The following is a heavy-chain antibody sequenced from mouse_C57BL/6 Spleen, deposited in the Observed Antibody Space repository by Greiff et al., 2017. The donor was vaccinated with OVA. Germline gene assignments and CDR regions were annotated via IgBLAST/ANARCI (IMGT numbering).Heavy chain of an antibody. CDR3: ARLEYYAMDY. CDR1: GYTFTSYG. V-gene: IGHV1-81*01. Sequence: LQESGAELARPGASVKLSCKASGYTFTSYGISWVKQRTGQGLEWIGEIYPRSGNTYYNEKFKGKATLTADKSSSTAYMELRSLTSEDSAVYFCARLEYYAMDYWGQGTSVTVSS. J-gene: IGHJ4*01. CDR2: IYPRSGNT.